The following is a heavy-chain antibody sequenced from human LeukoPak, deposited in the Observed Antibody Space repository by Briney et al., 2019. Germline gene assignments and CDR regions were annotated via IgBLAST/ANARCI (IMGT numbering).Heavy chain of an antibody. CDR3: ARDVRAARLSYYYYYMDV. V-gene: IGHV4-59*01. CDR2: IYYSGST. D-gene: IGHD6-6*01. J-gene: IGHJ6*03. Sequence: SETLSLTCTVSGGSMSSYYWSWIRQPPGKGLEWIGYIYYSGSTNYNPSLKSRVTISVDTSKNQFPLKLSSVTAADTAVYYCARDVRAARLSYYYYYMDVWGKGTTVTVSS. CDR1: GGSMSSYY.